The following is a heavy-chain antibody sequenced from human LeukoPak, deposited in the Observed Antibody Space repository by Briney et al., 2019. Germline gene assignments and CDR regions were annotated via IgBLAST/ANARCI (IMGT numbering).Heavy chain of an antibody. CDR2: SYYSGST. CDR3: ARAIRNYYDSSGYRLVFDY. V-gene: IGHV4-59*01. CDR1: GSSISSYF. J-gene: IGHJ4*02. Sequence: SETLSLTCTSSGSSISSYFRSWIRQPPGKVLEWIGFSYYSGSTNYNPYLKSRVTISVDTSKNKFSLKLSSVTAADTAVYYCARAIRNYYDSSGYRLVFDYWGQGTLVTVSS. D-gene: IGHD3-22*01.